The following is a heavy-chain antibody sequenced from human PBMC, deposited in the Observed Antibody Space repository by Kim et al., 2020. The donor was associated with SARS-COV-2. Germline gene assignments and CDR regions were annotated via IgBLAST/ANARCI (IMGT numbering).Heavy chain of an antibody. CDR1: GYTFTSYA. Sequence: ASVKVSCKASGYTFTSYAMHWVRQAPGQRLEWMGWINAGNGNTKYSQKFQGRVTITRDTSASTAYMELSSLRSEDTAVYYCARGQQLVKYSGSSGFDYWGRGTLVTVSS. V-gene: IGHV1-3*01. CDR3: ARGQQLVKYSGSSGFDY. J-gene: IGHJ4*02. D-gene: IGHD1-26*01. CDR2: INAGNGNT.